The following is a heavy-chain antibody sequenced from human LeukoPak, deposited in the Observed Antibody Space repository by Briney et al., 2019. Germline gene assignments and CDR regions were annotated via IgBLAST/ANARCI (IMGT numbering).Heavy chain of an antibody. V-gene: IGHV4-30-4*01. D-gene: IGHD3-10*01. CDR3: ARESVTMVRGVPLRDAFDI. Sequence: SQTLSLTCTVSGGSISSGDYYWSWIRQPPGKGLEWIGYIYYSGSTYYNPSLKSRVTISVDTSKNQFSLKLSSVTAADTAVYYCARESVTMVRGVPLRDAFDIWGQGTMVTVSS. J-gene: IGHJ3*02. CDR1: GGSISSGDYY. CDR2: IYYSGST.